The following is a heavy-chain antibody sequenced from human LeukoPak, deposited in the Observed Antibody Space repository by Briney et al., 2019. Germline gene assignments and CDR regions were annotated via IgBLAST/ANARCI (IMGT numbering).Heavy chain of an antibody. Sequence: GGSLRLSCAASGFTVSSDYMGWVRQAPEKGLEWVSLISSGGSTYYADSLTGRFTISRDNSKNTLYLQMNSLRAEDTAVYYCGRVGDGYNDNYWGQGTLVTVSS. V-gene: IGHV3-66*01. CDR1: GFTVSSDY. D-gene: IGHD3-16*01. CDR2: ISSGGST. J-gene: IGHJ4*02. CDR3: GRVGDGYNDNY.